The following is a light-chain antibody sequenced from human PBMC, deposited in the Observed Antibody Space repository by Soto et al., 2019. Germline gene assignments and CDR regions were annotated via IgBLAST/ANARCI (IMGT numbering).Light chain of an antibody. CDR3: TSWTTSTTMT. CDR1: SSDVGAYNY. V-gene: IGLV2-14*01. Sequence: QSALTQPASVSGSPGQSITISCTGTSSDVGAYNYVSWYQQYPGKAPKLMMYDVNNRPSGVSNRFSGSKSGNTASLTISGLQAEDEADYYCTSWTTSTTMTFGGGTKLTVL. J-gene: IGLJ3*02. CDR2: DVN.